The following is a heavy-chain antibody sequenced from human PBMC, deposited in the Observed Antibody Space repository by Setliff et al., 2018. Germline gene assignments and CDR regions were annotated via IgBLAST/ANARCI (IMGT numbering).Heavy chain of an antibody. CDR1: GGSISSGNYF. Sequence: SETLSLTCTVSGGSISSGNYFWDWIRQPPGKGLEWIGSIHYSGETFHNPSLKSRVSIFVDTSQNQFFLRLNSLTAADTAVYYCARTSYELCGYYDNRCNHHMDVWGKGLRSPSP. CDR3: ARTSYELCGYYDNRCNHHMDV. J-gene: IGHJ6*03. CDR2: IHYSGET. D-gene: IGHD3-3*01. V-gene: IGHV4-39*01.